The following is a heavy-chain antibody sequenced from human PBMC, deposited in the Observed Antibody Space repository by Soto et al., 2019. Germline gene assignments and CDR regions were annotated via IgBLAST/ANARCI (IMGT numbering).Heavy chain of an antibody. Sequence: PGGSLRLSCAASGFTFSSYAMSWVRQAPGKGLEWVSAISGSGGSTYYADSVKGRFTISRDNSKKTLYLQMNSLRAEDTAVYYRATDPRLWFGENWFDHWRQGTMLTVSS. V-gene: IGHV3-23*01. CDR1: GFTFSSYA. CDR2: ISGSGGST. CDR3: ATDPRLWFGENWFDH. D-gene: IGHD3-10*01. J-gene: IGHJ5*02.